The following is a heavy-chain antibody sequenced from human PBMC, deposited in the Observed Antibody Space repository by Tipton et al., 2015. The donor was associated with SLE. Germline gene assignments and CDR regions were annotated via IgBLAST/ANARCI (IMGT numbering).Heavy chain of an antibody. V-gene: IGHV4-34*01. J-gene: IGHJ4*02. CDR1: GGPLTGDY. Sequence: TLPLTCTVSGGPLTGDYWTWVRQPPGKGLEWIAAIYYYTGNTFYTPSLKSRISISIDTSKNQFSLILNSVTAADTAVYYCARRQSSSWSHFDYWGQGILVAVSS. D-gene: IGHD2-2*01. CDR2: IYYYTGNT. CDR3: ARRQSSSWSHFDY.